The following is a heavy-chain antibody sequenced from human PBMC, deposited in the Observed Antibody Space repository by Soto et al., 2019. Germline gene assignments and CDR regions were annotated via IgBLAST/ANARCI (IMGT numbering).Heavy chain of an antibody. CDR1: GGSISSYY. Sequence: QVQLQKSGPGLVKPSETLSLTCTVSGGSISSYYWSWIRQPPGKGLEWIGYIYYSGSTNYNPSLKRRVTISVDTSKNQFSLKLSSVTAADTAVYYCARSYRRYCSGGSCYSYYYYYMDVWGKGTTVTVSS. CDR3: ARSYRRYCSGGSCYSYYYYYMDV. D-gene: IGHD2-15*01. CDR2: IYYSGST. J-gene: IGHJ6*03. V-gene: IGHV4-59*01.